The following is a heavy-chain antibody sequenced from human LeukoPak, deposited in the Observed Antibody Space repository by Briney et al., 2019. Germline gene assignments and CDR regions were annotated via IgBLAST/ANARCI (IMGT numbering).Heavy chain of an antibody. CDR1: GFTFSSYS. Sequence: GGSLRLSCAASGFTFSSYSMNWVRQAPGKGLEWVSYISSSSSTIYYADSVKGRFTISRDNAKNSLYLQMNSLRAEDTAVYYCAREGVAAQFDPWGQGALVTVSS. J-gene: IGHJ5*02. V-gene: IGHV3-48*04. D-gene: IGHD6-6*01. CDR3: AREGVAAQFDP. CDR2: ISSSSSTI.